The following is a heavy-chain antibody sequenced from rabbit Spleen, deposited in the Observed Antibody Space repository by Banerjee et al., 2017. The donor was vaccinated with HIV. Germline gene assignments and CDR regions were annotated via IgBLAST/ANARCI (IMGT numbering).Heavy chain of an antibody. V-gene: IGHV1S40*01. CDR2: IDAGSSGFT. D-gene: IGHD1-1*01. J-gene: IGHJ6*01. Sequence: QSLEESGGDLVKPGASLTLTCTASGFSFSSGYDMCWVRQAPGKGLEWIACIDAGSSGFTYFATWAKGRFTISKTSSTTVTLQMTRLTAADTATYFCARDTSSSFSSYGMDLWGQGTLVTVS. CDR1: GFSFSSGYD. CDR3: ARDTSSSFSSYGMDL.